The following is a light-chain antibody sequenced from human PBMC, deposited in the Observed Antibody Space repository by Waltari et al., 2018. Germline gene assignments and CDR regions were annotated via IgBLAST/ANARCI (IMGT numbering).Light chain of an antibody. J-gene: IGKJ2*01. V-gene: IGKV1-39*01. CDR1: QSISSY. CDR3: QQSYSLYT. Sequence: DIQMTQSTSSLSATVGDRVTITCRASQSISSYLNWYQQKPGKAPKLLIYAASNLQSGVPSRFSGSGSGTDFTLTISSLQPEDFATYYCQQSYSLYTFGQGTKLEIK. CDR2: AAS.